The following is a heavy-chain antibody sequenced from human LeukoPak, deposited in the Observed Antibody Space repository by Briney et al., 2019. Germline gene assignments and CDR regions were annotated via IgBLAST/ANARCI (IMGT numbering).Heavy chain of an antibody. Sequence: RAGGSLRLSCAASGFTFSSYAMSWVRQAPGKGLEWVSAISGNGDNTYYADSVKGRFTISRDNSKNTLYLQMNSLRADDTAVYYCAREQLRNRALGYWGQGTLVTVSS. D-gene: IGHD5-18*01. CDR2: ISGNGDNT. CDR1: GFTFSSYA. V-gene: IGHV3-23*01. CDR3: AREQLRNRALGY. J-gene: IGHJ4*02.